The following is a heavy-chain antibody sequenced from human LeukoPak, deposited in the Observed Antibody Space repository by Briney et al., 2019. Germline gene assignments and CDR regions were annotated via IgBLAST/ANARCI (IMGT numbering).Heavy chain of an antibody. CDR2: LSYDGSNK. V-gene: IGHV3-30-3*02. CDR1: GFTFNNYA. D-gene: IGHD3-10*01. Sequence: PGRSLRLSCAASGFTFNNYAMHWVRQAPGKGLEWVAFLSYDGSNKYYADSVKGRFTISRDNSKNTLYLQMNSLRVEDTAMYFCAKDILLSTWGLGTMVTVSA. CDR3: AKDILLST. J-gene: IGHJ3*01.